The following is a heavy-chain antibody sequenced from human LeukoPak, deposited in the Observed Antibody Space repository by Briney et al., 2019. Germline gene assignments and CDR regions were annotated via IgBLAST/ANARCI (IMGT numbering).Heavy chain of an antibody. CDR3: ATPPKGSTNDY. D-gene: IGHD2-2*01. V-gene: IGHV3-30-3*01. CDR2: ISYDGSNK. Sequence: PGGSLRLSCAASGFTFSSYAMHWVRQAPGKGLEWVAVISYDGSNKYYADSVKGRFTTSRDNSKNTLYLQMNSLRAEDTAVYYCATPPKGSTNDYWGQGTLVTVSS. J-gene: IGHJ4*02. CDR1: GFTFSSYA.